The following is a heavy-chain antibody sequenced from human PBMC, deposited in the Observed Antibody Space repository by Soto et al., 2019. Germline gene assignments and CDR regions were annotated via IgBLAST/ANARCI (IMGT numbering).Heavy chain of an antibody. Sequence: SETLSLTCTVSGGSISSGGYYWSWIRQHPGRGLEWIGYIYYSGSTYYNPSLKSRVTISVDTSKNQFSLKLSSVTAADTAVYYCAREEGGGYDHRWFDPWGQGTLVTVSS. CDR3: AREEGGGYDHRWFDP. V-gene: IGHV4-31*03. J-gene: IGHJ5*02. D-gene: IGHD5-12*01. CDR2: IYYSGST. CDR1: GGSISSGGYY.